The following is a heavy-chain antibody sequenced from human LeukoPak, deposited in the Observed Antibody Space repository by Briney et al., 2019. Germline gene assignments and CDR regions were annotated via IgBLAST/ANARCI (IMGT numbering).Heavy chain of an antibody. J-gene: IGHJ4*02. CDR2: ISSSGSTI. D-gene: IGHD6-19*01. CDR3: AKEPLDSSVWSYYFDY. CDR1: GFTFSSYE. Sequence: GGSLRLSCAAPGFTFSSYEMDWVRQAPGKGLEWVSYISSSGSTIYYADSVKGRFTISRDNAKNSLYLQMNSLRAEDTAVYYCAKEPLDSSVWSYYFDYWGQGTLVTVSS. V-gene: IGHV3-48*03.